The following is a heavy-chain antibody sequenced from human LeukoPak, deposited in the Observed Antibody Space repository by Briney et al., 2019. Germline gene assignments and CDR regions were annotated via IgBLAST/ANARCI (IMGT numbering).Heavy chain of an antibody. CDR3: ARDDYYDSSGYLSS. V-gene: IGHV3-21*01. Sequence: SVKGRFTISRDNAKNSLYLQMNSLRAEDTAVYYCARDDYYDSSGYLSSWGQGTMVTVSS. D-gene: IGHD3-22*01. J-gene: IGHJ3*01.